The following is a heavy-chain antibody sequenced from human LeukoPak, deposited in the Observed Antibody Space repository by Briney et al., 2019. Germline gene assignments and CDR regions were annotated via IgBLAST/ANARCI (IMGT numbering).Heavy chain of an antibody. CDR3: AGRGLHSSGWPLDY. V-gene: IGHV3-48*03. CDR2: ISSSGSTI. D-gene: IGHD6-19*01. J-gene: IGHJ4*02. Sequence: GGSLRLSCAASGFTFSSYEMNWVRQAPGKGLEWVSYISSSGSTIYYADSVKGRFTISRDNAKNSLYLQMNSLRAEDTAVYYCAGRGLHSSGWPLDYWGQGTLVTVSS. CDR1: GFTFSSYE.